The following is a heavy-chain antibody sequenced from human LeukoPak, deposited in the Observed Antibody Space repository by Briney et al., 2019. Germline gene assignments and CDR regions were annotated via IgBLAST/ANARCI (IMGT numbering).Heavy chain of an antibody. D-gene: IGHD1-26*01. CDR1: GFTFSGFA. CDR2: ISGTGDNT. J-gene: IGHJ6*01. CDR3: AKMKGLPLPKYYMGV. Sequence: PGGSLRLSCAASGFTFSGFAMSWVRRTPGKGLEWVSGISGTGDNTLYADSVRGRFTISRDNSKNTLYLEMNSLRAEDTAIYYCAKMKGLPLPKYYMGVWGQGTTVTVSS. V-gene: IGHV3-23*01.